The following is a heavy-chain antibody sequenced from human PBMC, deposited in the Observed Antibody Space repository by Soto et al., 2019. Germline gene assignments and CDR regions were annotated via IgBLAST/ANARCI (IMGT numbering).Heavy chain of an antibody. D-gene: IGHD2-21*02. J-gene: IGHJ4*02. CDR3: ARGGGIVVVTAAYDH. CDR1: GYTFTSYY. V-gene: IGHV1-46*03. CDR2: INPSGGYT. Sequence: ASVKFSCKASGYTFTSYYMNWVRQAPGQGLEWLGIINPSGGYTTYAQRFLGRVTMTSDTSTSTVHRELGSLTSEYTAVYYCARGGGIVVVTAAYDHWGEGTLVTV.